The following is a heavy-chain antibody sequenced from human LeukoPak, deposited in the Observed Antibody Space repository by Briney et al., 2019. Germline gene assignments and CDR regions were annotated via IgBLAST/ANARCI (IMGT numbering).Heavy chain of an antibody. CDR2: IYYSGST. D-gene: IGHD3-10*01. V-gene: IGHV4-59*12. CDR1: GGSISNYY. J-gene: IGHJ5*02. CDR3: ARDGRFGELRGWFDP. Sequence: SETLSLTCTVSGGSISNYYWSWIRQPPGKGLEWMGYIYYSGSTNYNPSLKSRVTISVDTSKNQFSLKLSSVTAADTAVYYCARDGRFGELRGWFDPWGQGTLVTVSS.